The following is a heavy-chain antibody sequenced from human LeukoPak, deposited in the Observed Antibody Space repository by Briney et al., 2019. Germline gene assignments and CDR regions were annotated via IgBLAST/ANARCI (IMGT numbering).Heavy chain of an antibody. D-gene: IGHD3-10*01. J-gene: IGHJ6*02. CDR1: GFTFSSYG. Sequence: GGSLRLSCAASGFTFSSYGMHWVRQAPGKGLEWAAVIWYDGSNKYYADSVKGRFTISRDNSKNTLYLQMNSLRAEDTAVYYCARASYGSESPGPFYYGVDVWGQGTTVTVSS. CDR2: IWYDGSNK. V-gene: IGHV3-33*01. CDR3: ARASYGSESPGPFYYGVDV.